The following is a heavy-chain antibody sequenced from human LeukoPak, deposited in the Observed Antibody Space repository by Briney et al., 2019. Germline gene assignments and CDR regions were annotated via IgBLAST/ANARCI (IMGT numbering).Heavy chain of an antibody. CDR2: IYASGST. V-gene: IGHV4-61*02. Sequence: SETLSLTCTVSGGSLSSGSEYWSWIRQSAGKGLEWIGRIYASGSTNYNPSLKSRVTISVDTSKNQFSLKLSSVTAADTAVYYCARSGYIPKHWYFDLWGRGTLVTVSS. J-gene: IGHJ2*01. CDR3: ARSGYIPKHWYFDL. CDR1: GGSLSSGSEY. D-gene: IGHD3-3*01.